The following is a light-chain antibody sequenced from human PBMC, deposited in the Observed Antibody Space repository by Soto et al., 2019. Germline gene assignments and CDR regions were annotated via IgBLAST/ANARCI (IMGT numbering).Light chain of an antibody. Sequence: QLVLTQSPSASASLGASVKLTCTLSSGHSSYAIAWHQQQPEKGPRYLMKLNSDGSHSRGDGIPDRFSGSSSGAERYLTISLLQSEDEADYYCQTWGTGIVVFGGGPKLTVL. CDR1: SGHSSYA. V-gene: IGLV4-69*01. CDR3: QTWGTGIVV. CDR2: LNSDGSH. J-gene: IGLJ2*01.